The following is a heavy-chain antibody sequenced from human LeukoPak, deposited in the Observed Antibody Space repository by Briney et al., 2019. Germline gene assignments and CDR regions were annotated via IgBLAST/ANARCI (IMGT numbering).Heavy chain of an antibody. CDR2: IWYDESNK. CDR3: ARDRGYTQDY. J-gene: IGHJ4*02. D-gene: IGHD5-12*01. V-gene: IGHV3-33*01. Sequence: GRSLRLSCEASGFTFSSYGMHWVRQAPGKGLEWVAVIWYDESNKYYADSVKGRFTISRDNSKNTLYLQMDSLRAEDTAVYYCARDRGYTQDYWGQGTLVTVSS. CDR1: GFTFSSYG.